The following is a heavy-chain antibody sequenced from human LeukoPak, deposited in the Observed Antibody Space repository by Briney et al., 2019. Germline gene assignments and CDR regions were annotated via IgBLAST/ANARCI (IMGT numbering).Heavy chain of an antibody. CDR2: MNPNSGNT. Sequence: ASVKVSCRASGYTFITYEINWVRQAPGQGLEWMGWMNPNSGNTGYAQKFQGRVTMTRNTSISTAYMELSSLRSEDTAVYYCARAQGVIAASGGDPWGQGTLVTVSS. J-gene: IGHJ5*02. D-gene: IGHD6-6*01. CDR1: GYTFITYE. CDR3: ARAQGVIAASGGDP. V-gene: IGHV1-8*01.